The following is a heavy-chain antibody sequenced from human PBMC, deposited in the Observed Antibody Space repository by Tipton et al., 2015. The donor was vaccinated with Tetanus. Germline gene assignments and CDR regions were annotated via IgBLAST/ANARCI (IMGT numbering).Heavy chain of an antibody. V-gene: IGHV1-69*01. CDR3: ARKWDIVAVSAANYYGLDV. Sequence: AEVKKPGSSVKVSCKASGGTSSNYAISWVRQAPGQGLEWMGGIIPIFGTAKYAQKFQGRVTITADESTSTAYMELSSLRSEDTAVYYCARKWDIVAVSAANYYGLDVWGQGTTVTVSS. CDR1: GGTSSNYA. D-gene: IGHD2-2*01. CDR2: IIPIFGTA. J-gene: IGHJ6*02.